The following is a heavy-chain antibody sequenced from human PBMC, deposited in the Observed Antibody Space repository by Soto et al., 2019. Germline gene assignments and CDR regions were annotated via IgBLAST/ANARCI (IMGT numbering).Heavy chain of an antibody. D-gene: IGHD2-2*01. CDR2: ISGTTSSARSK. CDR1: GFTFSDYD. V-gene: IGHV3-23*01. Sequence: EVQLLESGGDLVQPGGSLRLSCEGSGFTFSDYDMTWVRQAPGKGLEWVADISGTTSSARSKYYSDSVKGRFTVSRDNSKNTVYLQMNSLRVEDTAVYYCANEKSCRTTGCPYAYWGQGTLVTVSS. CDR3: ANEKSCRTTGCPYAY. J-gene: IGHJ4*02.